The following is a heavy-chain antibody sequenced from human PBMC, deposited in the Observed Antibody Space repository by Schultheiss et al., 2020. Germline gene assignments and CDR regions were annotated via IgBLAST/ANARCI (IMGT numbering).Heavy chain of an antibody. D-gene: IGHD2/OR15-2a*01. Sequence: SVKVSCKASGGTFSSYAISWVRQAPGQGLEWMGGIIPIFGTANYAQKFQGRVTITADESTSTAYMELSSLRSEDTAVYYCARDQMVLSYYYYGMDVWGQGTTVTVSS. CDR3: ARDQMVLSYYYYGMDV. CDR2: IIPIFGTA. V-gene: IGHV1-69*13. J-gene: IGHJ6*02. CDR1: GGTFSSYA.